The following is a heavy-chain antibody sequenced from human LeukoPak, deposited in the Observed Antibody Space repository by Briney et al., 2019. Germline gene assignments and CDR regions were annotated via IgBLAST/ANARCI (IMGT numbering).Heavy chain of an antibody. CDR2: ISGSGIGT. CDR3: ARDPSQTGTLPSDI. V-gene: IGHV3-23*01. D-gene: IGHD1-1*01. CDR1: GFTFSSYA. J-gene: IGHJ3*02. Sequence: GGSLRLSCAASGFTFSSYAMSWVRQAPGKGLEWVSAISGSGIGTYYADSVKGRFTISRDNSKNTLYLQMNSLRAEDTAVYYCARDPSQTGTLPSDIWGQGTMVTVSS.